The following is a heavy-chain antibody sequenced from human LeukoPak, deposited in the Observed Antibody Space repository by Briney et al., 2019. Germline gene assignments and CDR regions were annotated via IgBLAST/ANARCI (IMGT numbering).Heavy chain of an antibody. V-gene: IGHV3-48*03. J-gene: IGHJ4*02. CDR3: ARELDYYDSSGYYDY. D-gene: IGHD3-22*01. CDR2: ISSSGSTI. Sequence: PGGSLRLSCAASGFTFSSYEMNWVRQAPGKGLEWVSYISSSGSTIYCADSVKGRFTISRDNAKNSLYLQMNSLRAEDTAVYYCARELDYYDSSGYYDYWGQGTLVTVSS. CDR1: GFTFSSYE.